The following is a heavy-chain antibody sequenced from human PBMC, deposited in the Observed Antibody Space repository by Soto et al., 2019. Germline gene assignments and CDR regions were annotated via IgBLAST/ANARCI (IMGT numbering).Heavy chain of an antibody. CDR1: GGSISSYY. D-gene: IGHD3-10*01. J-gene: IGHJ6*02. CDR3: ARSGSGSYSPYYFYYGMDV. CDR2: VYYSGST. V-gene: IGHV4-59*08. Sequence: QVQLQESGPGLVKPSETLSLTCTVSGGSISSYYWSWIRQPPGKGLEWIGYVYYSGSTNYNPSLKMRVTISLDTSKNRFSLKLSSVTAADTAVYYCARSGSGSYSPYYFYYGMDVWGQGTTVTVSS.